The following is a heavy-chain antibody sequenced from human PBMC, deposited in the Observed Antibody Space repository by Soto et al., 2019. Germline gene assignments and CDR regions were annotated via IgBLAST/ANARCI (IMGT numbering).Heavy chain of an antibody. CDR1: GFTFVNDA. CDR3: AKGGATVTTWFDY. V-gene: IGHV3-9*01. Sequence: EVQLVESGGGLVQPGRSPRLSCAASGFTFVNDAMHWVRQAPGKGLEWVSGISGDSGSIGYVDSVKGRFTISRDNAKNSLYLQMNSLRAEDTALYYCAKGGATVTTWFDYWGQGTLVTVSS. CDR2: ISGDSGSI. J-gene: IGHJ4*02. D-gene: IGHD4-4*01.